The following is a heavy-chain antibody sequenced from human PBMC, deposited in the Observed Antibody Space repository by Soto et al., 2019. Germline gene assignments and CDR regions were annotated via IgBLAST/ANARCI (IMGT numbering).Heavy chain of an antibody. CDR1: GYNFAGYW. CDR3: ARGGVSTRTFDY. J-gene: IGHJ4*02. V-gene: IGHV5-51*01. CDR2: VYPSDSDT. D-gene: IGHD3-3*01. Sequence: GESLKISCKGSGYNFAGYWIAWVRQMPGKGLELMGIVYPSDSDTRYRPSFQGQVTISAGKSISSAYLQWSSLRASDTAMYYCARGGVSTRTFDYWGQGTPVTVSS.